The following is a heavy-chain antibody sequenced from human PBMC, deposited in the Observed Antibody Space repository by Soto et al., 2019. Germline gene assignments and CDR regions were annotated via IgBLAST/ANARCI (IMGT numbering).Heavy chain of an antibody. J-gene: IGHJ4*02. D-gene: IGHD1-20*01. CDR3: TTDGGYNWNHRRSFFDY. Sequence: PGGSLRLSCAASGFTFSNAWMSWVRQAPGKGLEWVGRIKSKTDGGTTDYAAPVKGRFTISRDDSKNTLYLQMNSLKTEDTAVYYCTTDGGYNWNHRRSFFDYWGQGTLVTVSS. CDR2: IKSKTDGGTT. CDR1: GFTFSNAW. V-gene: IGHV3-15*01.